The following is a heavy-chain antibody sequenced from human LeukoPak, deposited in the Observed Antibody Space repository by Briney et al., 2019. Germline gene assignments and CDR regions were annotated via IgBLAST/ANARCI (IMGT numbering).Heavy chain of an antibody. D-gene: IGHD3-3*01. CDR3: ARYLYDFWSGHWFDP. J-gene: IGHJ5*02. V-gene: IGHV1-18*01. Sequence: GASVKVSRKASGYTFTSYGLTWVRQAPGQGLEWMGWISVYNGNTNYAQNLQGRVTMTTDTSTSTAYMELRSLRSDDTAVYYCARYLYDFWSGHWFDPCGQGTLVTVSS. CDR1: GYTFTSYG. CDR2: ISVYNGNT.